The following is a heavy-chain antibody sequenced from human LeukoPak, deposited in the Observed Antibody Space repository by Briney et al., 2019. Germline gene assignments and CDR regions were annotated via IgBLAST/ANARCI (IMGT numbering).Heavy chain of an antibody. J-gene: IGHJ6*04. V-gene: IGHV3-7*01. D-gene: IGHD3-10*01. Sequence: GGSLRLSCAASGFTFSRYWMSWVRQAPGKGLEWVANINQDGSEKYYVDSVKGRFTISRDSAKKSLYLQMNSLRAEDTAVYYCARATGKLSVWGKGTTVTVSS. CDR2: INQDGSEK. CDR3: ARATGKLSV. CDR1: GFTFSRYW.